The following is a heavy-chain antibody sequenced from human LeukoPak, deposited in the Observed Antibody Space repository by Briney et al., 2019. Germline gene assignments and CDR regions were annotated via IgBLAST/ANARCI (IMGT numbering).Heavy chain of an antibody. D-gene: IGHD3-9*01. CDR3: ARDRGYFDILTGYWGYFDY. V-gene: IGHV3-23*01. J-gene: IGHJ4*02. Sequence: PGGSLRLSCAASGFTFSSYWMSWVRQAPGKGLEWVSAFGGTGDTAYYADSVKGRFTISRDSSKSTLYLQMNSLRAEDTALYYCARDRGYFDILTGYWGYFDYWGQGTLVTVSS. CDR1: GFTFSSYW. CDR2: FGGTGDTA.